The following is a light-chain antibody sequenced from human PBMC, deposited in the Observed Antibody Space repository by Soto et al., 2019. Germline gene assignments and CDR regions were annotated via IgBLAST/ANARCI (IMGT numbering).Light chain of an antibody. CDR2: GAS. CDR1: QSVSSN. J-gene: IGKJ1*01. CDR3: QQYNNWPWT. V-gene: IGKV3D-15*01. Sequence: EIVMTQSPATLSVSPGERATLSCRASQSVSSNLPWYQQKPGQAPRLLIYGASTRATGIPARFSGSGSGTEFTITISSLQSEDFAVYYYQQYNNWPWTFGQGTKVDIK.